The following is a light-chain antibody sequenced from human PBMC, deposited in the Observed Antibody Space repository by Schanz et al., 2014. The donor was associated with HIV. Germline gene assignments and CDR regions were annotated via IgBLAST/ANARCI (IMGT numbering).Light chain of an antibody. CDR2: GAS. CDR1: QSVSTN. Sequence: EIVLTQSPGTLSLSPGERGTLSCRASQSVSTNLDWFQQKPGQAPRLLIYGASTRATGIPDRFSGSGSGTDFTLTISSLEPEDFAVYYCQQYGSSPPMYTFGQGTKLEIK. CDR3: QQYGSSPPMYT. V-gene: IGKV3-20*01. J-gene: IGKJ2*01.